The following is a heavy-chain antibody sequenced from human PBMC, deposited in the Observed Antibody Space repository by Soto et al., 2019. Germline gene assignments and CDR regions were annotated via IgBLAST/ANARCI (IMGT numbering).Heavy chain of an antibody. J-gene: IGHJ5*02. Sequence: SGFTFSSYAMSWVRQAPGKGLEWVSAISGSGGSTYYADSVKGRFTISRDNSKNTLYLQMNSLRAEDTAVYYCAKNLWYYLNWFDPWGQGTLVTVSS. V-gene: IGHV3-23*01. CDR3: AKNLWYYLNWFDP. D-gene: IGHD3-10*01. CDR2: ISGSGGST. CDR1: GFTFSSYA.